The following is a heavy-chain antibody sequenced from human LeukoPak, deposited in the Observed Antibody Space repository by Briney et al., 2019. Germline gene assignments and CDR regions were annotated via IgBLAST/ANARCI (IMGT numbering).Heavy chain of an antibody. J-gene: IGHJ4*02. CDR3: ARDWNYGGNIDY. V-gene: IGHV3-48*03. CDR2: ISSSGSTI. CDR1: GFTFSSYE. D-gene: IGHD4-23*01. Sequence: PGGSLRLSCAASGFTFSSYEMNWVRQAPGKGLEWVSYISSSGSTIYYADSVKGRFTISRDNAKNSLYLQMNSLRAEDTAVYYCARDWNYGGNIDYWGQGTLVTVSS.